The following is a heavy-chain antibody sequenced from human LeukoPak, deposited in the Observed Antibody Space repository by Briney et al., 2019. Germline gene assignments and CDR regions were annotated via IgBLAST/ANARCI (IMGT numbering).Heavy chain of an antibody. CDR2: IYQSVTT. CDR3: ARGSKYYYSMDV. V-gene: IGHV4-38-2*01. J-gene: IGHJ6*04. Sequence: SETLSLTCAVSGYSISSGYYWGWIRQPPGKGLEWIGSIYQSVTTYYSPSLKSRVAISADTPKNQFSLTLTSVTAADMAVYYCARGSKYYYSMDVWGKGTTVTVSS. CDR1: GYSISSGYY.